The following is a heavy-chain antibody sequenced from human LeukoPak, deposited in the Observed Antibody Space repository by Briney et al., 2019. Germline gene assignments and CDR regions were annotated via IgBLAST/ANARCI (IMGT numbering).Heavy chain of an antibody. Sequence: PGGSLRLSCAASGFTFSSNAMSWVRQAPGKGLEWVSYISGSGGSTYYADSVKGRFTISRDNSKNTLYLQMSSLRAEDTAVYYCASDSRLGSNDAFDIWGQGTMVTVSS. CDR1: GFTFSSNA. D-gene: IGHD7-27*01. J-gene: IGHJ3*02. CDR3: ASDSRLGSNDAFDI. V-gene: IGHV3-23*01. CDR2: ISGSGGST.